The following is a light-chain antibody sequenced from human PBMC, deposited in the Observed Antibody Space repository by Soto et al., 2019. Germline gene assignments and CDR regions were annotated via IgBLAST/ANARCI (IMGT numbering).Light chain of an antibody. CDR1: QSVSSNY. Sequence: EIVLTQSPGTLSLSPGERATLSCRASQSVSSNYLAWHQQKPGQAPRLLIYGASNRASGIPDRFSGSGSGTDFTLTISRLEPEDFAVYYCQHYGTSPRTFGQGTKVEIK. CDR3: QHYGTSPRT. J-gene: IGKJ1*01. CDR2: GAS. V-gene: IGKV3-20*01.